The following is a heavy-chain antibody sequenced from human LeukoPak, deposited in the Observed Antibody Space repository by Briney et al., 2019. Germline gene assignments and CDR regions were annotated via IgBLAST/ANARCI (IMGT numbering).Heavy chain of an antibody. Sequence: SETLSLTCTISDGSINTYYWSWIRQPPGKGLEWIGYIYSSGSTNYNPSLESRVTISVDTSKNQFSLKLRSVTAADTAVYYCARRWQLYFDYWGQGTLVTVSS. D-gene: IGHD2-15*01. J-gene: IGHJ4*02. V-gene: IGHV4-59*08. CDR1: DGSINTYY. CDR2: IYSSGST. CDR3: ARRWQLYFDY.